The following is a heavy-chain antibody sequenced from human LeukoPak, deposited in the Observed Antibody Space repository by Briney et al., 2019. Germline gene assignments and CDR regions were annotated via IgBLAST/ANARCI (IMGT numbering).Heavy chain of an antibody. CDR3: ARDSEPRYYDILTGYPHDAFDI. CDR2: ISSSSSYI. D-gene: IGHD3-9*01. J-gene: IGHJ3*02. CDR1: GFTFSSYS. V-gene: IGHV3-21*01. Sequence: GGSLRLSCAASGFTFSSYSMNWVRQAPGKGLEWVSSISSSSSYIYYADSVKGRFTISRDNAKNSLYLQMNSLRAEDTAVYYCARDSEPRYYDILTGYPHDAFDIWGQGTMVTVSS.